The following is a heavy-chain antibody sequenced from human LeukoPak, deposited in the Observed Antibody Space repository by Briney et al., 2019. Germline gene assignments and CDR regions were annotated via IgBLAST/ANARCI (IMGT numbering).Heavy chain of an antibody. Sequence: SETLSLTCSVSGGSISSTGHYWGWIRQSPEKGLDWIGSIYSNGNTYYNPSVKSRVTMSVDTSRDQFSLKLTSMTAAETAVYYCARSATVTTGYFDYWGQGALVTVSS. V-gene: IGHV4-39*07. D-gene: IGHD4-17*01. J-gene: IGHJ4*02. CDR1: GGSISSTGHY. CDR2: IYSNGNT. CDR3: ARSATVTTGYFDY.